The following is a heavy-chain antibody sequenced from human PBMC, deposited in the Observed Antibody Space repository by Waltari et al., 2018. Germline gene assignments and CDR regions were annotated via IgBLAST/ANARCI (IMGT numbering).Heavy chain of an antibody. CDR3: AKGGYSSSEGRLDY. D-gene: IGHD6-6*01. CDR2: ISWNSGSI. CDR1: GFTFDDYA. J-gene: IGHJ4*02. Sequence: EVQLVESGGGLVQPGRSLRLSCTASGFTFDDYAMHWVRQAPGKGLEWVSGISWNSGSIGYADSVKGRFTISRDNAKNSLYLQMNRLRAEDTALYYCAKGGYSSSEGRLDYWGQGTLVTVSS. V-gene: IGHV3-9*01.